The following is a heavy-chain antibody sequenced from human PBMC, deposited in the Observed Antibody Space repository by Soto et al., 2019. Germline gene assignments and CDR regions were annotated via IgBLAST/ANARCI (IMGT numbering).Heavy chain of an antibody. CDR3: ARGYSSSWPNYYYYGMDV. D-gene: IGHD6-13*01. V-gene: IGHV6-1*01. Sequence: TLSCTCAISGDRVSSTSSALNWIRQSPSRGLEWLGRTYDRSKWYNDYAVSVKSRITINPDTSKNQFSLQLNSLRAEDTAVYYCARGYSSSWPNYYYYGMDVWGQGTTVTVSS. CDR2: TYDRSKWYN. CDR1: GDRVSSTSSA. J-gene: IGHJ6*02.